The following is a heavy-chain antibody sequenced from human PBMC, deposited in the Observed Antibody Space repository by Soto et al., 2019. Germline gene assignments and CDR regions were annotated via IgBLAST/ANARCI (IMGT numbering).Heavy chain of an antibody. D-gene: IGHD2-2*01. CDR3: ARAGRSSTSCYDP. Sequence: SVKVSCKASGGTFSSYTISWVRQAPGQGLEWMGRIIPILGIANYAQKFQGRVTITADKSTSTAYMELSSLRSEDTAVYYCARAGRSSTSCYDPWGQGTLVTVSS. V-gene: IGHV1-69*02. J-gene: IGHJ5*02. CDR1: GGTFSSYT. CDR2: IIPILGIA.